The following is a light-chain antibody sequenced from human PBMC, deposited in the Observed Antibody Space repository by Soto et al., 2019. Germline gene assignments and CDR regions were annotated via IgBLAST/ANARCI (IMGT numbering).Light chain of an antibody. J-gene: IGKJ1*01. CDR2: GAS. CDR1: QRVSSNF. CDR3: QQYGSSPRT. Sequence: EIVLTQSPGTLSLSPGERATLSCRASQRVSSNFLAWYQQRPGQAPRLLIYGASNSATGIPDRFSGSGSGTDFTLTISRLEPEDFAVYYCQQYGSSPRTFGQGTKVDIK. V-gene: IGKV3-20*01.